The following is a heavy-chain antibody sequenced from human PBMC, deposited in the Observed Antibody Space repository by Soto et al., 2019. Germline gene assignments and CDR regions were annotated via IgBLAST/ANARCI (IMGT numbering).Heavy chain of an antibody. CDR3: ARALGYSSSWQILAGVGAYNWFDP. Sequence: GASVNVSCKASGYTFTSYDINWVRQATGQGFERMGWMNPNSGNTGYAQKFQGRVTMTRNTSISTAYMELSSLRSEDTAVYYCARALGYSSSWQILAGVGAYNWFDPWGQGTLVTVSS. CDR1: GYTFTSYD. CDR2: MNPNSGNT. J-gene: IGHJ5*02. D-gene: IGHD6-13*01. V-gene: IGHV1-8*01.